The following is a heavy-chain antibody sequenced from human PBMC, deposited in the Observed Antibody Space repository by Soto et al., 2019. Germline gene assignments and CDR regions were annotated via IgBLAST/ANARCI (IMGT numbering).Heavy chain of an antibody. J-gene: IGHJ3*01. CDR3: AKDRVFEDIVVVLAPTDSSDF. CDR2: MSGSGGST. D-gene: IGHD2-15*01. V-gene: IGHV3-23*01. Sequence: PGGSLRLSCAASGFTFSSYAMSWFRQATGKGMEWVSAMSGSGGSTYYADSVKGRFTISRDNFKNTLYLQMNSLRAEDTAVYYCAKDRVFEDIVVVLAPTDSSDFCDQGTMLTRSS. CDR1: GFTFSSYA.